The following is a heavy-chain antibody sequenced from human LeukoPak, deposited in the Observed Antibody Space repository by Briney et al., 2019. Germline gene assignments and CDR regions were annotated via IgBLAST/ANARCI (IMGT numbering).Heavy chain of an antibody. CDR2: IYSSGTT. CDR3: ARNVRGGSTYLDY. V-gene: IGHV4-4*07. J-gene: IGHJ4*02. CDR1: GDSMSDYF. Sequence: SETLSLTCTVSGDSMSDYFWTWIRQPAGKGLEWIGRIYSSGTTNYNPSLTSRVTMSVDTSKNQFSLKLRSVTAADTAVYYCARNVRGGSTYLDYWGQGTLVTVSS. D-gene: IGHD3-16*01.